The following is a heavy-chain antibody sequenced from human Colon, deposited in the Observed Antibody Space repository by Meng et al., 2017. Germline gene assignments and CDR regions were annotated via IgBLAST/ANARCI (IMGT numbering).Heavy chain of an antibody. D-gene: IGHD3/OR15-3a*01. V-gene: IGHV3-9*03. J-gene: IGHJ4*02. CDR2: ISWNSGSI. CDR3: AKGGGSSFWTGYHLDH. CDR1: GFTFDDYV. Sequence: GGSLRLSCAASGFTFDDYVMHWVRQAPGKGREWVSGISWNSGSIGYADSVKGRFTISRDNARNSLYLQMNSLRPEDMALYYCAKGGGSSFWTGYHLDHWGQGTVVTVSS.